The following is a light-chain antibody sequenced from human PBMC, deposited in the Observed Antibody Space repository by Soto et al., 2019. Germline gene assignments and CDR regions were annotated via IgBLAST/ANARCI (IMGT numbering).Light chain of an antibody. J-gene: IGKJ1*01. CDR3: QQYKDWPLT. CDR2: GAF. CDR1: QSVSSN. V-gene: IGKV3-15*01. Sequence: EIVMTQSPVTLSVSPGERVTLSCRASQSVSSNLAWYQQKPGQAPSLLIYGAFTRATGIPARFSGTGSGTESTLTISSLQSEDFALYYCQQYKDWPLTFGQGTKVDIK.